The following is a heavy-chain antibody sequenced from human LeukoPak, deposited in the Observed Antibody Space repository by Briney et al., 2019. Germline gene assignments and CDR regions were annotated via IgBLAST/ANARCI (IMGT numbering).Heavy chain of an antibody. D-gene: IGHD2-2*01. J-gene: IGHJ4*02. CDR2: ISGSGGNT. V-gene: IGHV3-23*01. CDR3: ARALDSSSSRYQAFEE. Sequence: GGSLRLSCAASGFSFSSYAMSWVRQAPGKGLEWVSAISGSGGNTYYADSVRGRFTISRDNSKNTLYLQMNSLRAEDTAVYYCARALDSSSSRYQAFEEWGQGTLVTVSS. CDR1: GFSFSSYA.